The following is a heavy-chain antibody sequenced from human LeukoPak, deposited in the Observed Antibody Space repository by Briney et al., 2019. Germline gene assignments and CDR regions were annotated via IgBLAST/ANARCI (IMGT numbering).Heavy chain of an antibody. D-gene: IGHD3-22*01. CDR2: IWYDGSNK. CDR3: ARAAYDSTGYLTL. CDR1: GFTFSSYG. Sequence: GGSLRLSCAASGFTFSSYGMHWVRQTPDKGLEWVAVIWYDGSNKYYADSVKGRFTISRDNSKNTVYLQMNSLRAEDTAVYYCARAAYDSTGYLTLWGQGTLVTVSS. V-gene: IGHV3-33*01. J-gene: IGHJ4*02.